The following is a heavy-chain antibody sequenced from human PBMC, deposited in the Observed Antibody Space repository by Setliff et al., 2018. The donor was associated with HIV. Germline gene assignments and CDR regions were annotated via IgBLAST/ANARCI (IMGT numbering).Heavy chain of an antibody. CDR1: GGSISSGSYY. CDR2: IYYSGST. CDR3: ARQAIFGYYDSSGYLDY. V-gene: IGHV4-39*01. D-gene: IGHD3-22*01. J-gene: IGHJ4*02. Sequence: PSETLSLTCTVSGGSISSGSYYWGWIRQPPGKGLEWIGIIYYSGSTYYNPSLQSRVTISVDTSKNLFSLRLSSVTASDTAVYYCARQAIFGYYDSSGYLDYWGQGTLVTVSS.